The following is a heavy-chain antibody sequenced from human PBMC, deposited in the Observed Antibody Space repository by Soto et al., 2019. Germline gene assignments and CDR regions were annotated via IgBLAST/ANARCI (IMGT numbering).Heavy chain of an antibody. CDR1: GYTFTSYG. CDR2: ISAYNGNT. V-gene: IGHV1-18*04. Sequence: QVPLVQSGPEVKRPGASVKFSCKASGYTFTSYGISWVRQAPGQGLELMGWISAYNGNTQYEEEFQGRVTMTTDTSTSTAHMELRGLRSDDTAVYYCARDHVGRRWYLDSWGQGTLVTVSS. J-gene: IGHJ4*02. CDR3: ARDHVGRRWYLDS. D-gene: IGHD1-1*01.